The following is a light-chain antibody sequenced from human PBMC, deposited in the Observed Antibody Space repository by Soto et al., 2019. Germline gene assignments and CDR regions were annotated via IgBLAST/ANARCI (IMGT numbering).Light chain of an antibody. Sequence: EIVLTQSPATLSLSPGERATLSCRASQSVSSYLAWYQQKPGQAPRLLIYDASNRATGIPARFSGSGSGTDFTLTISSLEPVDFAVYYCQQRSNWVWAFGQGTKVEIK. CDR2: DAS. V-gene: IGKV3-11*01. CDR1: QSVSSY. J-gene: IGKJ1*01. CDR3: QQRSNWVWA.